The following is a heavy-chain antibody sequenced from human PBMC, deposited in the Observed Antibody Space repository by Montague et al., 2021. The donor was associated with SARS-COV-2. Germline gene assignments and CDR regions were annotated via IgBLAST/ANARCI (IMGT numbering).Heavy chain of an antibody. J-gene: IGHJ4*02. CDR1: GGSISSSSYY. CDR2: IFHSGTT. CDR3: ASWSESDSWYQASLDY. D-gene: IGHD6-13*01. Sequence: SETLSLTCTVSGGSISSSSYYWGWIRQSPGKGLEWIGEIFHSGTTNYNPSLKSRITISVDKSRNQFSLRLSSVTAADTAIYYCASWSESDSWYQASLDYWGQGTLITVSS. V-gene: IGHV4-39*07.